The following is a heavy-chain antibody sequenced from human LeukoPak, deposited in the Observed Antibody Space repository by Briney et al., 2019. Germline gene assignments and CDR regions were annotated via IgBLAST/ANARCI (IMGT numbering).Heavy chain of an antibody. CDR3: ARGRSRGYYYGVVDY. CDR2: IYYSGST. J-gene: IGHJ4*02. CDR1: GGSISSHY. V-gene: IGHV4-59*11. Sequence: SETLSLTCTVSGGSISSHYWSWIRQPPGKGLEWIGYIYYSGSTNYNPSLKSRVTISVDTSKNQFSLKLSSVTAADTAVYYCARGRSRGYYYGVVDYWGQGTLVTVSS. D-gene: IGHD3-22*01.